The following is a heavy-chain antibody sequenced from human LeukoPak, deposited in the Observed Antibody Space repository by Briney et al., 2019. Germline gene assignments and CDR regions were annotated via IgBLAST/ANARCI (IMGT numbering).Heavy chain of an antibody. CDR1: GFTFSDYY. CDR2: ISSSGSTI. CDR3: ASHITGYSSVFLN. D-gene: IGHD6-19*01. J-gene: IGHJ1*01. V-gene: IGHV3-11*01. Sequence: PGGSLRLSCAASGFTFSDYYMSWIRQAPGKGLEWVSYISSSGSTIYYADSVRGRFTISRDNAKNSLYLQMNSLRAEDTAVYYCASHITGYSSVFLNWGQGTLVTVSS.